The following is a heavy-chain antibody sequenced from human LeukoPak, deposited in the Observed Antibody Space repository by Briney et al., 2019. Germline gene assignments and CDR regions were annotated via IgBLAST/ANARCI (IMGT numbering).Heavy chain of an antibody. D-gene: IGHD2-2*01. V-gene: IGHV5-51*01. CDR2: IYPGDSDT. CDR1: GSIFTNYW. J-gene: IGHJ3*02. Sequence: PGASLQISCKGSGSIFTNYWIAWVRQMPGKGLEWMGIIYPGDSDTRYSPSFQGQVTISADKSISTAFLQWSSLKASDTAMYYCARRRYCSSTSCYEGAFDIWGQGTMVTVSS. CDR3: ARRRYCSSTSCYEGAFDI.